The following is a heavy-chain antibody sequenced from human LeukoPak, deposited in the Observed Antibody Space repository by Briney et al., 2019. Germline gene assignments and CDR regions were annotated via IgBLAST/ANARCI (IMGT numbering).Heavy chain of an antibody. CDR2: IYSGGST. V-gene: IGHV3-53*05. CDR1: GFTVSSNY. D-gene: IGHD6-13*01. Sequence: GGSLRLSCAASGFTVSSNYMSWVRQAPGKGLEWVSVIYSGGSTYYSESVTGRFTISRDNSKNTLYLQMNSLRAEDTAVYYCARSETYGSSHMDVWGKGTRSPSP. CDR3: ARSETYGSSHMDV. J-gene: IGHJ6*03.